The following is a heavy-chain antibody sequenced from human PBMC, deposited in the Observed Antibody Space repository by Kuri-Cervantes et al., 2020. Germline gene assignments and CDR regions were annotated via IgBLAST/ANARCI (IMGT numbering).Heavy chain of an antibody. CDR1: GFTFSSYG. CDR3: AKGPMRGYSGYPKQGYFDY. D-gene: IGHD5-12*01. CDR2: ISGSGGST. V-gene: IGHV3-23*01. Sequence: GGSLRLSCAASGFTFSSYGMHWVRQAPGKGLEWVSVISGSGGSTYYADSVKGRFTISRDNSKNTLYLQMNSLRAGDTAVYYCAKGPMRGYSGYPKQGYFDYWGQGTLVTVSS. J-gene: IGHJ4*02.